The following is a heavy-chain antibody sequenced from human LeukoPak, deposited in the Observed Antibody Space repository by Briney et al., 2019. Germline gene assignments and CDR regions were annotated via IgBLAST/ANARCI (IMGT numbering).Heavy chain of an antibody. V-gene: IGHV6-1*01. D-gene: IGHD6-19*01. Sequence: SQTLSLTCAISGDSVSSTSSAWNWIRQSPSGGLEWLGRTYYRSKWFDDYAVSVKSRISIDPDTSKNQVSLHLYSVTPEDTAVYFCSRTRYSSGGAYYYGLDVWGQGTTVIVSS. CDR2: TYYRSKWFD. J-gene: IGHJ6*02. CDR1: GDSVSSTSSA. CDR3: SRTRYSSGGAYYYGLDV.